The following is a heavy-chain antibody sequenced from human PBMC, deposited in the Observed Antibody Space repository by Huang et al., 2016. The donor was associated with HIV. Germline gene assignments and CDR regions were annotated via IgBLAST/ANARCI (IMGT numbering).Heavy chain of an antibody. J-gene: IGHJ4*02. CDR2: ISYDGSNQ. CDR3: ARGSAGVLWFGEM. Sequence: QERLVESGGGVVQPGRSLGLSCAASGFTFSSYAMHGVRQAPGKGLEWVAVISYDGSNQHYVDSVKGRFTISRDNSKKMLYLQMNSLRMGDTAVYYCARGSAGVLWFGEMWGQGTLVTVSS. CDR1: GFTFSSYA. V-gene: IGHV3-30*04. D-gene: IGHD3-10*01.